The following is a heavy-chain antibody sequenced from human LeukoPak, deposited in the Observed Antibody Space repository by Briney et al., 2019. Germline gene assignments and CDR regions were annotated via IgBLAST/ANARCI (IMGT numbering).Heavy chain of an antibody. CDR1: GGSFSGYY. CDR3: ARGRRFHYYYGSGSYRQYNWFDP. CDR2: INHSGST. V-gene: IGHV4-34*01. Sequence: PSETLSLTSAVYGGSFSGYYWSWIRQPPGKGLEWIGEINHSGSTTYNPSPKSRVTISVDTSKIQVSLKLSSVTAADTAVYYCARGRRFHYYYGSGSYRQYNWFDPWGQGTLVTVSS. J-gene: IGHJ5*02. D-gene: IGHD3-10*01.